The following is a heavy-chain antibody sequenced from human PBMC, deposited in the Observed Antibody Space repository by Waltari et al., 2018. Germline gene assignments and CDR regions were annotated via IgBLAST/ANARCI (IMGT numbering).Heavy chain of an antibody. J-gene: IGHJ6*03. CDR2: ILYHVSNK. CDR3: ATQRGYRSSTSCCCYYYDMDV. V-gene: IGHV3-30*02. D-gene: IGHD2-2*01. CDR1: GFTFSSYG. Sequence: QVQLVESGGGVVQPGGSLRLSCAASGFTFSSYGMHWVRQAPGTGLEWVSSILYHVSNKDNADGVKGRLASYRTNYKNTMYLEVNGLRAENTAVYYSATQRGYRSSTSCCCYYYDMDVWGKGTTVTISS.